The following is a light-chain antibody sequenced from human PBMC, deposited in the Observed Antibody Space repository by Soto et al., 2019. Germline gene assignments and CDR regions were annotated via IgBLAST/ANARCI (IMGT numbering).Light chain of an antibody. CDR1: SSDIGAYNY. J-gene: IGLJ1*01. CDR3: CSYAGNSSFV. CDR2: EVS. V-gene: IGLV2-14*01. Sequence: QSVLTQPASVSGSPGQSIAISCTGTSSDIGAYNYVSWYQQHPGKAPKLLLSEVSNRPSGVSDRFSGSKSGNTASLTISGLQAEDEADYYCCSYAGNSSFVFGTGTKVTVL.